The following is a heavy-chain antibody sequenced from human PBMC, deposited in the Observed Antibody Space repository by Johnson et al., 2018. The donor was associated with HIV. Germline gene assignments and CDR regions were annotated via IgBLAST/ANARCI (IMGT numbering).Heavy chain of an antibody. V-gene: IGHV3-33*03. J-gene: IGHJ3*02. CDR1: GFTFSNYA. D-gene: IGHD5-24*01. CDR3: VKDIGDGYNRWGVLDI. CDR2: IWNDGSNK. Sequence: QVQLVESGGGVAQPGRSLRLSCAASGFTFSNYAIHWVRQAPGKGLEWVAIIWNDGSNKFYADSVKGRFTISRDNSKNTVYLQMSSLRAEDTAVYYCVKDIGDGYNRWGVLDIWGQGTRVTVSS.